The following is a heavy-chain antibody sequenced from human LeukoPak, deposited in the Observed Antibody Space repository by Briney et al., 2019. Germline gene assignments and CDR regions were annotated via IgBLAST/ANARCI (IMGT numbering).Heavy chain of an antibody. CDR2: ISWNSGSI. Sequence: PGGSLRLSCAASGFTFDDYAMHWVRQAPGNGLEWVSGISWNSGSIGYADSVKGRFTISRDSAKNSLYLQMNSLRAEDTALYYCAKDISSGAAAGGDYWGQGTLVTVSS. CDR1: GFTFDDYA. D-gene: IGHD6-13*01. CDR3: AKDISSGAAAGGDY. V-gene: IGHV3-9*01. J-gene: IGHJ4*02.